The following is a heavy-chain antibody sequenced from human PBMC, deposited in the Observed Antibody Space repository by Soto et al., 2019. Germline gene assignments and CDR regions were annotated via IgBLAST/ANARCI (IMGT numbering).Heavy chain of an antibody. CDR1: GYTFTSYG. Sequence: ASVKVSCKASGYTFTSYGISWVRQAPGQGLEWMGWISAYNGNTNYAQKLQGRVTMTTDTSTSTAYMELRSLRSDDTAVYYCASSKDYYDSSGYYRMYAFDIWGQGTMVTVSS. CDR3: ASSKDYYDSSGYYRMYAFDI. D-gene: IGHD3-22*01. J-gene: IGHJ3*02. V-gene: IGHV1-18*04. CDR2: ISAYNGNT.